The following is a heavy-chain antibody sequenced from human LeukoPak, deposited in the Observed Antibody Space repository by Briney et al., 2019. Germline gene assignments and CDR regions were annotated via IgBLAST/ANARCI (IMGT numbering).Heavy chain of an antibody. V-gene: IGHV3-30*02. D-gene: IGHD5-18*01. CDR1: GFTFSSYG. CDR3: AKDLSAMVTLNWFDP. CDR2: IRYDGSNK. Sequence: GGSLRLSCAASGFTFSSYGMHWVRQAPGKGLEWVAFIRYDGSNKYYADSVKGRFTISRDNSKNTLYLQMNSLRAEDTAVYYCAKDLSAMVTLNWFDPWGQGTLVTVFS. J-gene: IGHJ5*02.